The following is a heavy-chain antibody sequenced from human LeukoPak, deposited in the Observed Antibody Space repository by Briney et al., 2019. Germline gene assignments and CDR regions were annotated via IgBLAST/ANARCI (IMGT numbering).Heavy chain of an antibody. CDR2: INHSGST. J-gene: IGHJ4*02. CDR3: ARLVVVPAANFDY. D-gene: IGHD2-2*01. CDR1: GGSFSGYY. Sequence: SETLSLTCAVYGGSFSGYYWSWIRQPPGKGLEWIGEINHSGSTNYNPSLKSRVTISVDTSKNQFSLKLSSVTAADTAVYYCARLVVVPAANFDYWGQGTLDTVSS. V-gene: IGHV4-34*01.